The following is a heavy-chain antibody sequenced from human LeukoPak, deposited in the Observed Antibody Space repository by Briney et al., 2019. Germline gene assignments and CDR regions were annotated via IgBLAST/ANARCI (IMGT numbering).Heavy chain of an antibody. Sequence: QPGGSLRLSCAASGFTFSSYGMHWVRQAPGKGLEWVAVISYDGSNKYYADSVKGRFTISRDNSKSTLYLQMNSLRAEDTAVYYCAKDSAGYSSGWYYPGAHDYWGQGTLVTVSS. CDR1: GFTFSSYG. CDR2: ISYDGSNK. V-gene: IGHV3-30*18. D-gene: IGHD6-19*01. J-gene: IGHJ4*02. CDR3: AKDSAGYSSGWYYPGAHDY.